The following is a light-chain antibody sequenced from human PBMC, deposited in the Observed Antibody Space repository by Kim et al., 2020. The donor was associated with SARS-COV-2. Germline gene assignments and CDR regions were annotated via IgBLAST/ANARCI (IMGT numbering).Light chain of an antibody. CDR2: DAS. V-gene: IGKV3D-20*01. CDR3: QQYGTSPNT. Sequence: EIVLTQSPATLSLSPGERATLSCGASQSVSSNYFAWYQQKPGLAPRLLIYDASTRATGIPDRFSGSGSGTDFTLTISRLEPEDFAVYFCQQYGTSPNTFGQGTRLEIK. CDR1: QSVSSNY. J-gene: IGKJ5*01.